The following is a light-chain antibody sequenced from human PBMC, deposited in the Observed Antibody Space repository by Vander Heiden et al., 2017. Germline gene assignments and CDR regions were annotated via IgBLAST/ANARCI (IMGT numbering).Light chain of an antibody. CDR1: QDISNY. CDR2: GAS. J-gene: IGKJ4*01. CDR3: QQYDNLPLT. V-gene: IGKV1-33*01. Sequence: DLQMTQSPSSLSASVGDRVTITCQASQDISNYLNWYQQKPGKAPKLLIYGASNLESGVPSRFSGSGSGTDFTFTISSLQPEDIATYYCQQYDNLPLTFGEGTKVEIK.